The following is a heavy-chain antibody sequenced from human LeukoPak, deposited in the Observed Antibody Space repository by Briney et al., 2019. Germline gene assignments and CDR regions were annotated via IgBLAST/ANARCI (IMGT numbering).Heavy chain of an antibody. J-gene: IGHJ4*02. Sequence: SETLSLTCTVSGCSISSSSCYWGWIRQPPGKGLECIGSIYYSGSTYYNPSLKSRVTISVDTSKNQFSLKLSSVTAADTAVYYCARDKDYGGNFDYWGQGTLVTVSS. D-gene: IGHD4-23*01. CDR1: GCSISSSSCY. V-gene: IGHV4-39*07. CDR2: IYYSGST. CDR3: ARDKDYGGNFDY.